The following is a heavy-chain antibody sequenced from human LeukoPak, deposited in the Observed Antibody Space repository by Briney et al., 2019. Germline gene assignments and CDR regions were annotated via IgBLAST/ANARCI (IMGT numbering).Heavy chain of an antibody. D-gene: IGHD6-13*01. CDR1: GYTFTSYY. J-gene: IGHJ4*02. Sequence: GASVTVSCTASGYTFTSYYMHWVRQAPGQGLEWMGIINPSSGSTSYAQKFQGRVTMTRDTSTSTVYMELSSLRSEDTAVYYCARESSSWNYWGQGTLVTVSS. CDR2: INPSSGST. CDR3: ARESSSWNY. V-gene: IGHV1-46*01.